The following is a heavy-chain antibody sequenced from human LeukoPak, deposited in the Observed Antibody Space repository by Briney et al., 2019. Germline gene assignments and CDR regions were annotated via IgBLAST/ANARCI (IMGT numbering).Heavy chain of an antibody. Sequence: ASVKVSCKASGYTFTSYDINWVRQATGQGLEWMGWMNPNSGNTGYAQKFQGRVTITRNTSISTAYMELSSLRSEDTAVYYCARTGSSSARKRGDYYYMDVWGKGTTVTVSS. J-gene: IGHJ6*03. D-gene: IGHD6-6*01. CDR3: ARTGSSSARKRGDYYYMDV. V-gene: IGHV1-8*03. CDR2: MNPNSGNT. CDR1: GYTFTSYD.